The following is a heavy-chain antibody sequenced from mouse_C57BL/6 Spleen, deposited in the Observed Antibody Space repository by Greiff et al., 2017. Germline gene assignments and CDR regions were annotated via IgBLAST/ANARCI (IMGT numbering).Heavy chain of an antibody. CDR2: ISSGGSYT. D-gene: IGHD2-1*01. CDR3: ARHDDYGNYPFAY. Sequence: EVQLQESGGDLVKPGGSLKLSCAASGFTFSSYGMSWVRQTPDKRLEWVATISSGGSYTYYPDSVKGRFTISRDNAKNTLYLQMSSLKSEDTAMYYCARHDDYGNYPFAYWGQGTLVTVSA. J-gene: IGHJ3*01. CDR1: GFTFSSYG. V-gene: IGHV5-6*01.